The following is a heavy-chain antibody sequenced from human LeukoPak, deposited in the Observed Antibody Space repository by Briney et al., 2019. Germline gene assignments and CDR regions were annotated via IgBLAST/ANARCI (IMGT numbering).Heavy chain of an antibody. CDR3: ARDPGRGTNV. CDR2: INHSGST. CDR1: GGSFSGYY. J-gene: IGHJ6*02. V-gene: IGHV4-34*01. Sequence: PSETLSLTCAVYGGSFSGYYWSWIRQPPGKGLEWIGEINHSGSTNYNPSLKSRVTISVDTSKNQFSLKLSSVTAADTAVYYCARDPGRGTNVWGQGTTVTVSS. D-gene: IGHD1-1*01.